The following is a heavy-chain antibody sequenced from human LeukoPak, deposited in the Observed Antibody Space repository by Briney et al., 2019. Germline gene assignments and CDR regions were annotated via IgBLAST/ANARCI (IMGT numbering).Heavy chain of an antibody. D-gene: IGHD3-9*01. J-gene: IGHJ4*02. CDR1: GGSFSGYY. CDR3: ARKRYFDSVDY. CDR2: INHSGST. Sequence: MSSETLSLTCAVYGGSFSGYYSSWIRQPPGKGLEWIGEINHSGSTNYNPSLKSRVTISVDTSKNQFSLKLSSVTAADTAVYYCARKRYFDSVDYWGQGTLVTVSS. V-gene: IGHV4-34*01.